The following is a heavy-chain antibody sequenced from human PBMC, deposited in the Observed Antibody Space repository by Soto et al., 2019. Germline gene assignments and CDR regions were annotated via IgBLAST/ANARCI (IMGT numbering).Heavy chain of an antibody. CDR3: ARSPPGVAGRYYFDF. V-gene: IGHV3-33*01. Sequence: QVQLVESGGGVVQPGRSLRLSCAASGFAFSSYGMHWVRQTPGKGLEWVALIWYDGSNKYYADSVKGRFTISRDNSKNTLYLQMLSLRAEDTAVYFCARSPPGVAGRYYFDFWGQGTLVTVSS. D-gene: IGHD6-6*01. CDR1: GFAFSSYG. J-gene: IGHJ4*02. CDR2: IWYDGSNK.